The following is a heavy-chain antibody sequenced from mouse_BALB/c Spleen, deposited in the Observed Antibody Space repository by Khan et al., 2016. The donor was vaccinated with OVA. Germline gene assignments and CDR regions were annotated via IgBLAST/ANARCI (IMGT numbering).Heavy chain of an antibody. J-gene: IGHJ3*01. CDR2: IDPYNGGT. CDR3: GRGGYGGFAY. D-gene: IGHD2-2*01. Sequence: VQLQQSGPELVKPGASVKVSCKASGYAFTSYIMYWVKQSHGKSLEWIGYIDPYNGGTSYNQKFKGKATLTVDKSYTTAYMHLNSLTAEDSADYYCGRGGYGGFAYWGQGTLVTVSA. V-gene: IGHV1S135*01. CDR1: GYAFTSYI.